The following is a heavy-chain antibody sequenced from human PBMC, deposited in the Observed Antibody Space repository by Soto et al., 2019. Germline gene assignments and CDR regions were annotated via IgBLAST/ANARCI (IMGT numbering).Heavy chain of an antibody. CDR3: AGPVTGIAGFFDY. J-gene: IGHJ4*02. CDR1: GFTFSSYG. CDR2: IWYDGSNK. D-gene: IGHD6-13*01. V-gene: IGHV3-33*01. Sequence: QVQLVESGGGVVQPGRSLRLSCAASGFTFSSYGMHWVRQAPGKGLEWVAVIWYDGSNKYYADSVKGRFAISRDNSRNPRYLQRNSLRAEDTGVYYCAGPVTGIAGFFDYWGQGTLVTVSS.